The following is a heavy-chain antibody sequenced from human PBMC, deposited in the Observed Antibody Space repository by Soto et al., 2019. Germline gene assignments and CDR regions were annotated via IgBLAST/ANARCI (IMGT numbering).Heavy chain of an antibody. J-gene: IGHJ4*02. CDR3: AREGNLGRWLPPLDF. D-gene: IGHD5-12*01. Sequence: SLIISHPYTVAGGTFSANYCRRIRKTQGKGLEWVGYIYYGGTTSYNPSLKSRPTISLETSKSQFSLKLISVTAADTAKYFCAREGNLGRWLPPLDFWGQGTLVTGSS. CDR2: IYYGGTT. V-gene: IGHV4-59*01. CDR1: GGTFSANY.